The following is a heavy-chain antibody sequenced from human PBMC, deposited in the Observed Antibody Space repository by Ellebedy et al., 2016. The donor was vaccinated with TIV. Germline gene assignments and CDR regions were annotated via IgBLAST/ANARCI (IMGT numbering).Heavy chain of an antibody. V-gene: IGHV3-23*01. D-gene: IGHD6-19*01. CDR3: AKDQSGGSGWYGEDHFDY. Sequence: GESLKISCAASGFIFGRHAMTWVRQAPGKGLEWVSGVSGSGGNTYYADSVKGRFTISRDNSKNTLFLQMNSLRAEDTAIYYCAKDQSGGSGWYGEDHFDYWGQGTLVTVSS. CDR1: GFIFGRHA. J-gene: IGHJ4*02. CDR2: VSGSGGNT.